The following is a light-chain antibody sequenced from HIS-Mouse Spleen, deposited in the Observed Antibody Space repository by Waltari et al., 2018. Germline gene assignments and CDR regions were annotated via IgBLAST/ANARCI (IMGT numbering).Light chain of an antibody. CDR3: CSYAGSSTFPV. CDR2: EGS. J-gene: IGLJ1*01. Sequence: QSALTQPASVSGSPGQSITISCTGTSSDVGSYNLVSWYQQHPGKAPKLMIYEGSKWPSWVSNRFSGSKSGNTASLTISGLQAEDEADYYCCSYAGSSTFPVFGTGTKVTVL. V-gene: IGLV2-23*03. CDR1: SSDVGSYNL.